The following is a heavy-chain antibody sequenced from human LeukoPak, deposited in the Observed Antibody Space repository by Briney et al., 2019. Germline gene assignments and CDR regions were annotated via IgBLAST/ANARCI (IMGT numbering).Heavy chain of an antibody. CDR3: ARDEPEDLHYYYGMDV. CDR1: GYTFTSYG. V-gene: IGHV1-18*01. CDR2: ISAYNGNT. D-gene: IGHD1-14*01. Sequence: GASVKASCKASGYTFTSYGISWVRQAPGQGLEWMGWISAYNGNTNYAQKLQGRVTMTTDTSTGTAYMELRSLRSDDTDVYYCARDEPEDLHYYYGMDVWGQGTTVTVSS. J-gene: IGHJ6*02.